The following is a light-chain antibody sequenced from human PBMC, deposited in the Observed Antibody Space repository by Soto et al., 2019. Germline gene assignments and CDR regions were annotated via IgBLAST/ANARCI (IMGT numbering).Light chain of an antibody. CDR3: QQYNSYLYS. CDR1: QSISSW. V-gene: IGKV1-5*03. CDR2: KAS. Sequence: DIQMTQSPSTLSASVGDRVTITCRASQSISSWLAWYQQKPGKAPKLLIYKASSLESGVPSRFSGSGSGTEFTLTISSLQPADFATYYCQQYNSYLYSFGQGTKLVIK. J-gene: IGKJ2*01.